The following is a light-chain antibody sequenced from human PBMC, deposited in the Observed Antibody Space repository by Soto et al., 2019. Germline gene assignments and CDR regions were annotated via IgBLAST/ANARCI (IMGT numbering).Light chain of an antibody. J-gene: IGLJ1*01. V-gene: IGLV2-14*03. CDR1: SSDVGGYNS. CDR3: SSYTSTSTYV. CDR2: NVS. Sequence: QSVLTQPASVSGSPGQSIAISCTGTSSDVGGYNSVSWYQQHPGKAPKLMIYNVSNRPSGVSDRFSGSKSGNTASLTISGLQAEDDADYYCSSYTSTSTYVFGTGTKLTVL.